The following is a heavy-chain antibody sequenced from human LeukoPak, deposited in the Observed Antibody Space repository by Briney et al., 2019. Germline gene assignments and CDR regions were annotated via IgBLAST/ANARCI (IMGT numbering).Heavy chain of an antibody. CDR2: ISSSSSYI. V-gene: IGHV3-21*01. CDR1: GFTFSSYS. D-gene: IGHD3-10*01. J-gene: IGHJ3*02. Sequence: PGGSLRLSCAASGFTFSSYSMNWVRQTPGKGPEWVSSISSSSSYIYYADSVKGRFTISRDNAKNSLYLQMNSLRAEDTAVYYCARDRYAGTDALDIWGQGTMVTVSS. CDR3: ARDRYAGTDALDI.